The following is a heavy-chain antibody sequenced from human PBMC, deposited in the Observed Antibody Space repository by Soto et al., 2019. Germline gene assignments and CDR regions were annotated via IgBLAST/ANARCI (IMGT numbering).Heavy chain of an antibody. J-gene: IGHJ6*04. CDR3: ARVSIAAGCAMDV. Sequence: ASVKVSCKASGYTFTDYGISWVRQAPGQGLEWMGWIHTYNGHTNYAQKVQGRVTMTTDTSTSTAYMELRSLRSDDTAVYYCARVSIAAGCAMDVWGIGTTVTVSA. CDR1: GYTFTDYG. CDR2: IHTYNGHT. D-gene: IGHD6-25*01. V-gene: IGHV1-18*01.